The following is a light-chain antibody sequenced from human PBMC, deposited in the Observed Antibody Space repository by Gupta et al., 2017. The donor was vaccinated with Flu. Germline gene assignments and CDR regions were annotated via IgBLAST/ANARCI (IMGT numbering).Light chain of an antibody. CDR3: SSYTATSTE. J-gene: IGLJ3*02. V-gene: IGLV2-14*01. CDR2: DVY. Sequence: QSALTQPASVSGSLGQSITISCTGTNSDIRGYNSVSWSQHHPGRAPRLLIYDVYIRPSGVSDRFSGFASGNTASLTISGLQAEDEATYYCSSYTATSTEFGGGTNLAVL. CDR1: NSDIRGYNS.